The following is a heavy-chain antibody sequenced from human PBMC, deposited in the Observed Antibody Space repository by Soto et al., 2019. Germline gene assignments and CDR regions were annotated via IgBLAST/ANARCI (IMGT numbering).Heavy chain of an antibody. J-gene: IGHJ4*02. CDR1: GFTFSDHH. CDR2: ARNKANGYTT. CDR3: ARLKDTSFDL. V-gene: IGHV3-72*01. Sequence: EVQLVESGGGLVQPGGSLRLSCAASGFTFSDHHMDWVRQAPGKGPEWVGRARNKANGYTTAYAASVKSRLTISSDDSKNSLSLQMNSLKTEDTAVYFCARLKDTSFDLWGQGTLVTVST.